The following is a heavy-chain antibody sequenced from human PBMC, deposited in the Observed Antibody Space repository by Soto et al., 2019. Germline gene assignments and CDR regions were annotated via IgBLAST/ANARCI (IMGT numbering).Heavy chain of an antibody. CDR3: AVPAASVAGASGSYYYYGMDV. CDR2: IYYSGSP. J-gene: IGHJ6*02. CDR1: GGSISSSSYY. Sequence: LSLTCTVSGGSISSSSYYWGWIRQPPGKGLEWIGYIYYSGSPYYNPSLKSRVTISVDTSKNQFSLKLSSVAAADTAVYYCAVPAASVAGASGSYYYYGMDVWGQGTTVTFSS. V-gene: IGHV4-39*01. D-gene: IGHD6-19*01.